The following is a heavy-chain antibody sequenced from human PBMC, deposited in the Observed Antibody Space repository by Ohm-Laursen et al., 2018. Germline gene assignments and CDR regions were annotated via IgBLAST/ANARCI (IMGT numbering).Heavy chain of an antibody. V-gene: IGHV3-48*03. Sequence: SLRLSCAASGFTLSSYEMNWVRQAPGRGLEWVSYISSAGTIIHYADSVKGRFTISRDNAKNSLYLQMNSLRAGDTAVYYCAKVLVYGSGSTLDYWGQGTLVTVSS. CDR2: ISSAGTII. CDR1: GFTLSSYE. D-gene: IGHD3-10*01. CDR3: AKVLVYGSGSTLDY. J-gene: IGHJ4*02.